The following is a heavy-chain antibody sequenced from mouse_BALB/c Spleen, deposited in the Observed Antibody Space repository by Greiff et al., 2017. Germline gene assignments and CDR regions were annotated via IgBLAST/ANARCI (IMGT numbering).Heavy chain of an antibody. D-gene: IGHD1-1*01. CDR2: IYPGDGDT. Sequence: QVQLQQSGAELARPGASVKLSCKASGYTFTSYWMQWVKQRPGQGLEWIGAIYPGDGDTRYTQKFKGKATLTADKSSSTAYMQLSGLASEDSAVYYCARRITTVPMDYWGQGTSVTVSS. J-gene: IGHJ4*01. CDR3: ARRITTVPMDY. V-gene: IGHV1-87*01. CDR1: GYTFTSYW.